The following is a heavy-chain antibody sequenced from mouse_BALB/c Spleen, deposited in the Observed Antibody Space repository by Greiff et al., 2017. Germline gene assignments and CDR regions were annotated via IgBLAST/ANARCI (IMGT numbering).Heavy chain of an antibody. D-gene: IGHD2-14*01. Sequence: EVKVEESGTVLARPGASVKMSCKASGYSFTSYWMHWVKQRPGQGLEWIGAIYPGNSDTSYNQKFKGKAKLTAVTSASTAYMELSSLTNEDSAVYYCTRLDTRYGDWYFDVWGAGTTVTVSS. CDR3: TRLDTRYGDWYFDV. CDR1: GYSFTSYW. V-gene: IGHV1-5*01. CDR2: IYPGNSDT. J-gene: IGHJ1*01.